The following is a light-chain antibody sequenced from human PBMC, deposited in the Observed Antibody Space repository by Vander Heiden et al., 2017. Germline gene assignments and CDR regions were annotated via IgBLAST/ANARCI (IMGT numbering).Light chain of an antibody. CDR3: SSYTSSSTQV. V-gene: IGLV2-14*01. CDR1: SSDVGGYNY. J-gene: IGLJ2*01. Sequence: QSALTQPASVSGSPGQSIPISCTGTSSDVGGYNYVSWYQQHPGKAPKLMIYDVSNRPSGVSNRFSGSKSGNTASLTISGLQAEDEADCYCSSYTSSSTQVFGGGTKLTVL. CDR2: DVS.